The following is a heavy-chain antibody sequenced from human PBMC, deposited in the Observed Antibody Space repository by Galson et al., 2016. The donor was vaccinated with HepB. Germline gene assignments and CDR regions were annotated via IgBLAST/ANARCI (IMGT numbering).Heavy chain of an antibody. J-gene: IGHJ4*02. D-gene: IGHD3-3*01. CDR3: ARGHLAWLQYYFDY. V-gene: IGHV4-59*02. Sequence: SETLSLTCTFSGGSVNSDSWSWIRQPPGKGLEWIGYIYNSVTTDYNPSLKGRVAISMDTSKNQFSLYLSSVTAADTAMYYCARGHLAWLQYYFDYWGQGILVAVSS. CDR2: IYNSVTT. CDR1: GGSVNSDS.